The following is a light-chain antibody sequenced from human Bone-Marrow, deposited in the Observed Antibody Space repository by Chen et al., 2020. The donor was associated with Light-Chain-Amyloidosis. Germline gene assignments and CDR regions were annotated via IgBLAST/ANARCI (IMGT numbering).Light chain of an antibody. V-gene: IGKV1-39*01. J-gene: IGKJ3*01. CDR2: AAS. CDR3: QQTYSIPFT. CDR1: QSISSY. Sequence: DIQMTQSPSSLSASVGDRVTITCRASQSISSYLNWYQQKPGKAPKLLIYAASSLQSGVPSRFSGSGSGTDFTLTISSLQPEDFPTYYCQQTYSIPFTFGPGTKVAIK.